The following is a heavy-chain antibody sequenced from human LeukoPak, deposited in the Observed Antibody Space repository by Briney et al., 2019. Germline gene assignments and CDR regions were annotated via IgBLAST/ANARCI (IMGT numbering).Heavy chain of an antibody. J-gene: IGHJ5*02. D-gene: IGHD2-15*01. CDR3: ARAPWSIYCSGGSCYSDGWFDP. Sequence: SETLSLTCTVSGGSISSYYWSWIRQPPGKGLEWIGYIYYSGSTNYNPSLKSRVTISVDTSKNQFSLKLSSVTAADTAVYYCARAPWSIYCSGGSCYSDGWFDPWGQGTLVTVSS. V-gene: IGHV4-59*01. CDR1: GGSISSYY. CDR2: IYYSGST.